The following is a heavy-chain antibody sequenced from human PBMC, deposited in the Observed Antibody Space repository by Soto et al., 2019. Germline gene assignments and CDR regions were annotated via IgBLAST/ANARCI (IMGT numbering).Heavy chain of an antibody. V-gene: IGHV1-3*01. CDR2: INAGNGNT. J-gene: IGHJ4*02. CDR3: ARDMGFGLSDY. Sequence: QVQLVQSGAEVKKPGASVKVSCKASGYTFTNYAIDWVRQAPGQRLEWMGWINAGNGNTKYSQKFLGRATITRDTSASTAYMELSSLRSEDTAVYYCARDMGFGLSDYWGQGILVTVSS. CDR1: GYTFTNYA. D-gene: IGHD3-10*01.